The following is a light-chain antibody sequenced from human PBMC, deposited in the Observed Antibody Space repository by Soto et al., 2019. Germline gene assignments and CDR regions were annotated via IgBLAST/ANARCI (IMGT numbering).Light chain of an antibody. CDR1: QSVSSY. CDR2: DAS. Sequence: EIVLTQSPATLSLSPGERPTLSCRASQSVSSYLAWYQQKPGQAPRLLIYDASNRATGIPARFSGSGSGTDFTLTISSLEPEDFAVYYCQQRSNWPKTFCQGTKLEIK. CDR3: QQRSNWPKT. J-gene: IGKJ2*01. V-gene: IGKV3-11*01.